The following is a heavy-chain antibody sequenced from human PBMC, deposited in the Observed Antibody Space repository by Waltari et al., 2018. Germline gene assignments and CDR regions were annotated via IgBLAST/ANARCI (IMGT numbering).Heavy chain of an antibody. D-gene: IGHD3-3*01. CDR1: GFTFSSYA. J-gene: IGHJ6*03. CDR3: ARDPDQFWSGYYSNYMDV. CDR2: ISSNGGTT. Sequence: EVQLVESGGGLVQPGGSLRLSCAASGFTFSSYAMHWVRQALGKGLEYVSAISSNGGTTYYANSVKGRFTISRDNSKNTLYLQMGSLRAEDMAVYYCARDPDQFWSGYYSNYMDVWGKGTTVTVSS. V-gene: IGHV3-64*01.